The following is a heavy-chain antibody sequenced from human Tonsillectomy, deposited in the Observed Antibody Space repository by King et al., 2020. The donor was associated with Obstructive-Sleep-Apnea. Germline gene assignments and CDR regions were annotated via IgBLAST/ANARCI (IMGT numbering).Heavy chain of an antibody. V-gene: IGHV3-7*01. CDR3: AREGDETVMVAYSWFDP. D-gene: IGHD5-18*01. J-gene: IGHJ5*02. Sequence: VQLVESGGGLVQPGGSLRLSCTTSDFSLSTYWMSWVRQAPGKGLEWVANIKEDGSETYYVDSVKGRFTISRDNAENSVYLQMNSLRAEDTAVYYCAREGDETVMVAYSWFDPWGQGALVTVSS. CDR2: IKEDGSET. CDR1: DFSLSTYW.